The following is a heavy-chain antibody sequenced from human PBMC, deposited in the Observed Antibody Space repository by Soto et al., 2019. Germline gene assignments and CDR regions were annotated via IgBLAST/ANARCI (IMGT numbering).Heavy chain of an antibody. J-gene: IGHJ6*03. CDR1: GFIVSDCA. CDR3: ARDLSWGSNWYYYMDV. D-gene: IGHD7-27*01. V-gene: IGHV3-48*01. Sequence: GSLRLSCATSGFIVSDCAMNWVRQAPGKGLEWVSYISSSSSVIDYADSVKGRFTVSRDNARNSLYLQMNSLRAEDTAVYYCARDLSWGSNWYYYMDVWGKGTTVTVSS. CDR2: ISSSSSVI.